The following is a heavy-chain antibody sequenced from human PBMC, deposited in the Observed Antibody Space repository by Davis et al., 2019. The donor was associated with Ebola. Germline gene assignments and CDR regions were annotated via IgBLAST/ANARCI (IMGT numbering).Heavy chain of an antibody. CDR2: INHSGTT. V-gene: IGHV4-34*01. CDR1: GGSFSGYY. D-gene: IGHD3-3*01. Sequence: SETLSLTCAVYGGSFSGYYFYWIRQPPGKGLEWIGQINHSGTTNYNPSLKSRVTISVDTSKNQFSLKLSSVTVADTAVYYCARHIFLEWLLGDNWFDPWGQGTLVTVSS. CDR3: ARHIFLEWLLGDNWFDP. J-gene: IGHJ5*02.